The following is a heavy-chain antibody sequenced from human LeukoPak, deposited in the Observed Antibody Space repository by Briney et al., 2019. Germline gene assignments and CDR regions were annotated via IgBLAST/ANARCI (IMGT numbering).Heavy chain of an antibody. CDR3: ARVAFVYNWNDVEDYYYGMDV. V-gene: IGHV6-1*01. CDR2: TYYRSKWYN. D-gene: IGHD1-1*01. Sequence: SQTLSLTCAISGDSVSSNSAAWNWIRQSPSRGLEWLGRTYYRSKWYNDYAVSVKSRITINPDTSKNQFSLQLNSVTPEDTAVYYCARVAFVYNWNDVEDYYYGMDVWGQGTTVTVSS. CDR1: GDSVSSNSAA. J-gene: IGHJ6*02.